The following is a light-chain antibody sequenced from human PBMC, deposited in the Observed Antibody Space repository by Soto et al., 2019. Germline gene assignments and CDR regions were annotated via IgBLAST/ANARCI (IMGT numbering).Light chain of an antibody. V-gene: IGKV1-5*01. CDR1: QGVSSN. CDR3: QQNNSWPRT. J-gene: IGKJ1*01. Sequence: DIVMTQSPATLSVSVGDRVTLSCRASQGVSSNLAWYQQKPGKAPTLLIYAASRMASGLPARFSGSGSGTDFTLTSSSLQHEDFAAYYWQQNNSWPRTFGQGTKVDIK. CDR2: AAS.